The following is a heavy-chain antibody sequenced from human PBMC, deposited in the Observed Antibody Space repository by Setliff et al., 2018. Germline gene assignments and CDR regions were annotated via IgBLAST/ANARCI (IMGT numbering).Heavy chain of an antibody. CDR1: GGTFTYYY. CDR2: ITHTGTTGST. V-gene: IGHV4-34*01. J-gene: IGHJ4*02. Sequence: PSETLSLTCAASGGTFTYYYWTWIRQSPAKGLEWIGEITHTGTTGSTKYNPSLKSRVTMSIDTSKNQFSPMVRSVTAADTAVYYCARESELEPLLNYWGQGTQVTVSS. D-gene: IGHD1-1*01. CDR3: ARESELEPLLNY.